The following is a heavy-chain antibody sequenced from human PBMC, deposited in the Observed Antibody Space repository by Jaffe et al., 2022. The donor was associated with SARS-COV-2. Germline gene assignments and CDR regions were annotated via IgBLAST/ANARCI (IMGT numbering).Heavy chain of an antibody. CDR1: GFTFSSYA. D-gene: IGHD2-15*01. CDR2: ISYDGSNK. CDR3: ARDAGYCSGGSCYDVVGSYYYYGMDV. V-gene: IGHV3-30-3*01. Sequence: QVQLVESGGGVVQPGRSLRLSCAASGFTFSSYAMHWVRQAPGKGLEWVAVISYDGSNKYYADSVKGRFTISRDNSKNTLYLQMNSLRAEDTAVYYCARDAGYCSGGSCYDVVGSYYYYGMDVWGQGTTVTVSS. J-gene: IGHJ6*02.